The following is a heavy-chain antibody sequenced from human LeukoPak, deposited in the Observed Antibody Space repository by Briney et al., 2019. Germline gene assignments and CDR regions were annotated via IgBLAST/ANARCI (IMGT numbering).Heavy chain of an antibody. CDR2: INSEGSST. Sequence: QPGRSLRLSCAASGFTFSSYWMDWVRRGPGKGLVWVSRINSEGSSTTYADSVKGRFTISRDNAKNTLYLQMNSLRVEDTSVYYCARVQGATSIDYWGQGTLVTVSS. D-gene: IGHD1-26*01. CDR3: ARVQGATSIDY. J-gene: IGHJ4*02. CDR1: GFTFSSYW. V-gene: IGHV3-74*01.